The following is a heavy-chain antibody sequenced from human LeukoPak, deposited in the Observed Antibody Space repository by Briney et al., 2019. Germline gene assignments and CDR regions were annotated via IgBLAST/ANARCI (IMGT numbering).Heavy chain of an antibody. D-gene: IGHD5-18*01. CDR3: AGATSTAMGFRYFDY. CDR1: GGSISSHY. Sequence: SETLSLTCTVSGGSISSHYWSWIRQPPEKGLEWIGYVHYTGRTTYNASLKSRVTISVDTSKNQFSLRLRSVTAADTAVYYCAGATSTAMGFRYFDYWGQGNLITVSS. J-gene: IGHJ4*02. CDR2: VHYTGRT. V-gene: IGHV4-59*11.